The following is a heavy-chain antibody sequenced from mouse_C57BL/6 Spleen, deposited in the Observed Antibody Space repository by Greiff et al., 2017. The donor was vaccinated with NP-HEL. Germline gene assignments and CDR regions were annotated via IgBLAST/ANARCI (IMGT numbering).Heavy chain of an antibody. Sequence: QVQLQQSGAELVRPGTSVKVSCKASGYAFTNYLIEWVKQRPGQGLEWIGVINPGSGGTNYNEKFKGKATLTADKSSSTAYMQLSSLTSEDSAVYCCASSAITTASGYFDVWGTGTTVTVSS. CDR2: INPGSGGT. D-gene: IGHD1-2*01. V-gene: IGHV1-54*01. J-gene: IGHJ1*03. CDR1: GYAFTNYL. CDR3: ASSAITTASGYFDV.